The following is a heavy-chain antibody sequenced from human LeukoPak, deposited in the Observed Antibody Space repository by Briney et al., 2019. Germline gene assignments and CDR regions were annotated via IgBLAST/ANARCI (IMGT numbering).Heavy chain of an antibody. D-gene: IGHD6-19*01. J-gene: IGHJ4*02. CDR1: GGSFSGYY. V-gene: IGHV4-34*01. CDR3: ARVPAWGGWYDY. Sequence: KPSETLSLTCAVYGGSFSGYYWSWIRQPPGKGLEWIGEINHSGSTNYNPSLKSRVTISVDTSKNQFSLKLSSVTAADTAVYYCARVPAWGGWYDYWGQGTLVTVSS. CDR2: INHSGST.